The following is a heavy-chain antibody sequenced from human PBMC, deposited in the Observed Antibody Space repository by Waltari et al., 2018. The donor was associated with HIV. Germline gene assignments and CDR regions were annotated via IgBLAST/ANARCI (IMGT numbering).Heavy chain of an antibody. CDR1: GRSISGPYY. J-gene: IGHJ3*02. CDR2: IHHSGRT. D-gene: IGHD3-22*01. CDR3: ARVRITLIVAGPFDM. V-gene: IGHV4-38-2*01. Sequence: HVQLQESGPGLVKPSETLSLTCVVSGRSISGPYYWGWIRQSPGKGLEWIGSIHHSGRTYHNPSLKSRVTISVDASKSQFSLKLTSATAADTAIYYCARVRITLIVAGPFDMWGQGTLVTVSS.